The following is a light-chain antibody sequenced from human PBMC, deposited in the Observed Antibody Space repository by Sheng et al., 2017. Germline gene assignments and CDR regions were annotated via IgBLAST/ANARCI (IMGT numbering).Light chain of an antibody. CDR1: QSVSRS. Sequence: EIVLTQSPATLSLSPGERATLSCRASQSVSRSLAWYQQKPGRAPRLLIYDASNGAAGIPARFSGSGSGTDFTLTISSLEPGDFAVYYCQQRSTWPPALTFGQGTRLEI. CDR2: DAS. V-gene: IGKV3-11*01. J-gene: IGKJ2*01. CDR3: QQRSTWPPALT.